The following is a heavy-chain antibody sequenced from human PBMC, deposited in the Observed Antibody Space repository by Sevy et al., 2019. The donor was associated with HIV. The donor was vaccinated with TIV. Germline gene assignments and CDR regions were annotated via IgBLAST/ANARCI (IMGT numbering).Heavy chain of an antibody. CDR2: IKQDGSEK. CDR1: GFSLSSNW. V-gene: IGHV3-7*03. J-gene: IGHJ4*02. CDR3: ARDSDRSSYFAD. Sequence: GGCLRLSCAASGFSLSSNWMSCVRQAPGKGLERLANIKQDGSEKFYVDSVKGRFTISRDNAMNSLFLDMHSLRVEDTAIYLCARDSDRSSYFADWGQGTLVTVSS. D-gene: IGHD6-13*01.